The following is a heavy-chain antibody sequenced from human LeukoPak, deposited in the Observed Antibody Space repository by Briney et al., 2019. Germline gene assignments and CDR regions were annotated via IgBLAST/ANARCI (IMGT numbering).Heavy chain of an antibody. J-gene: IGHJ1*01. D-gene: IGHD6-13*01. Sequence: ASVTVSFTTSGYSFIDYYIHWVRQAPGQGLEWMGWVNTNSAGTNYSKTFQGRVTMTRDTTISTAYMELSRLRSDDTAVYYCARIGISARGPNLHHWGQGTLVTVPS. CDR1: GYSFIDYY. CDR3: ARIGISARGPNLHH. CDR2: VNTNSAGT. V-gene: IGHV1-2*02.